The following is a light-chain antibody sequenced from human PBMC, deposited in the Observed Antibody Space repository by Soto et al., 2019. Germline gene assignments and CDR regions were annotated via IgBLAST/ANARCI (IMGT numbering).Light chain of an antibody. V-gene: IGLV2-14*01. CDR1: SSDVGGYDY. CDR3: SSYTSSSTVV. J-gene: IGLJ2*01. CDR2: NVR. Sequence: QSALTQPASVSGSPGQSITTSCTGTSSDVGGYDYVSWYQQHPGKAPKLMIYNVRNRPSGVSNRFSGSKAGNTASLTISGLQAEDEAAYYCSSYTSSSTVVFGGGTKVTVL.